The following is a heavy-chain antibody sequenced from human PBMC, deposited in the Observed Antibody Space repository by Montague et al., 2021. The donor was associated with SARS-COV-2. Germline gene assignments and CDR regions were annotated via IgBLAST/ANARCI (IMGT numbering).Heavy chain of an antibody. CDR3: ARAYCGSDCYFYWYFDL. J-gene: IGHJ2*01. CDR2: TYYRSKWYN. V-gene: IGHV6-1*01. CDR1: GDSVSSHIAT. D-gene: IGHD2-21*02. Sequence: CAISGDSVSSHIATWNWIRQSPSRGLEWLGRTYYRSKWYNDYAVSVQSRVIINPDTSNNRISLQMNSVTPEDTAVYYCARAYCGSDCYFYWYFDLWGRGTLVTVSS.